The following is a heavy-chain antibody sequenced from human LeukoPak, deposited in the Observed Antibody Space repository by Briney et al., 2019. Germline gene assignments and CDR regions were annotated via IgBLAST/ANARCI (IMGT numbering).Heavy chain of an antibody. CDR1: GFTFDDYA. CDR3: AKDIRGYYYGMDV. D-gene: IGHD3-16*01. CDR2: ISWNSGSI. V-gene: IGHV3-9*01. J-gene: IGHJ6*02. Sequence: GGSLRLSCAASGFTFDDYAMHWVRQAPGKGLEWVSGISWNSGSIGYADSVKGRFTISRDNAKNSLYLQMNSLRAEDTALYYCAKDIRGYYYGMDVWGQATTVTVSS.